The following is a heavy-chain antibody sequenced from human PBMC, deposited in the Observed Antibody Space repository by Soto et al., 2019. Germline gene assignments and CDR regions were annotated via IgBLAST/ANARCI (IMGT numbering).Heavy chain of an antibody. Sequence: SETLSLTCTVSGGSISSYYWSWIRQPPGKGLEWIGYIYYSGSTNYNPSLKSRVTISVDTSKNQFSLKLSSVTAADTAVYYCARERVRGYYRHDAFDIWGQGTMVTVSS. CDR1: GGSISSYY. D-gene: IGHD3-22*01. J-gene: IGHJ3*02. V-gene: IGHV4-59*01. CDR2: IYYSGST. CDR3: ARERVRGYYRHDAFDI.